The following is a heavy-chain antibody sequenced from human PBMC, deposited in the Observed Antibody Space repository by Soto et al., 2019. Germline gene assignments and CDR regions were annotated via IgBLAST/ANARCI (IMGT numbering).Heavy chain of an antibody. CDR3: ASVGVYYDGSGCQGIVWFDP. CDR2: MNPNSGNT. Sequence: ASVKVSCKASGYTFTSYDINWVRQATGQVLEWMGLMNPNSGNTVYAQKFQGRVTMTRNTSISTAYMELSSLRSEDTAVYYCASVGVYYDGSGCQGIVWFDPWGQGSLVTVSS. D-gene: IGHD3-22*01. V-gene: IGHV1-8*01. J-gene: IGHJ5*02. CDR1: GYTFTSYD.